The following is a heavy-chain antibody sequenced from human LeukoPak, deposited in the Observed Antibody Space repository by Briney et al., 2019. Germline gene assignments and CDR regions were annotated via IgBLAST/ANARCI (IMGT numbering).Heavy chain of an antibody. D-gene: IGHD6-19*01. CDR1: GFTFSRYH. CDR3: ARESVGGWYDY. CDR2: KSYDGRNE. Sequence: QPGGSLRLSCSASGFTFSRYHIHWVRQAPGKGLEWVAVKSYDGRNEYYTDSVKGRFTISRDNSKNTVLLQMDSLKTEDTAVYFCARESVGGWYDYWGQGTLVTVSS. J-gene: IGHJ4*02. V-gene: IGHV3-30*04.